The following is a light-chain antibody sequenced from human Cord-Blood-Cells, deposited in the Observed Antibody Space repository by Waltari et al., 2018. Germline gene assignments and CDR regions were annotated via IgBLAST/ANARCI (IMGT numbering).Light chain of an antibody. J-gene: IGKJ2*01. CDR2: GAS. CDR1: QSVSSN. V-gene: IGKV3-15*01. CDR3: QQYNNWPPST. Sequence: EIVMTQSPATLSVSPGERDTLSCRASQSVSSNLAWYQQKPGQAPRLLIYGASTRATGIPARFSGSGSGTEFTLTISSLQSEDFAVYYCQQYNNWPPSTFGQGTKLEIK.